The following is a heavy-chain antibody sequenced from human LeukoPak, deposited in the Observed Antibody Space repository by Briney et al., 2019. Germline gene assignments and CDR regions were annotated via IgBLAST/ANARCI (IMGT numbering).Heavy chain of an antibody. Sequence: GASVKVCCKASGYTFTSYGISWVRQAPGQGLEWMGWISAYNGNTNYAQKLQGRVTMTTDTSTSTAYMELRSLRSDDTAVYYCARDSGQWPHTNDAFDIWGQGTMVTVSS. CDR3: ARDSGQWPHTNDAFDI. J-gene: IGHJ3*02. D-gene: IGHD6-19*01. CDR1: GYTFTSYG. CDR2: ISAYNGNT. V-gene: IGHV1-18*01.